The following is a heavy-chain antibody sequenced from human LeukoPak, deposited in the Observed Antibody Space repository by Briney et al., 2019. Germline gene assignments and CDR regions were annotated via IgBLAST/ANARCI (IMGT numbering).Heavy chain of an antibody. CDR1: GFTFSDYY. D-gene: IGHD3-22*01. CDR2: ISSSGSTI. V-gene: IGHV3-11*01. J-gene: IGHJ4*02. CDR3: AREANVGDYYDSSGYVGY. Sequence: GGSLRLSCAASGFTFSDYYMSWIRQAPGKGLEWVSYISSSGSTIYYADSVKGRFTISRDNAKNSLYLQMNSLRAEDTAVYYCAREANVGDYYDSSGYVGYWGQGTLVTVSS.